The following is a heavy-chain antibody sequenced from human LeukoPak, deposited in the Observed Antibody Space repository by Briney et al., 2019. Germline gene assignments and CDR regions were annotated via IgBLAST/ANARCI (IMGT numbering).Heavy chain of an antibody. D-gene: IGHD2-21*01. Sequence: EASVKVSCKASGYTLTNYVVHWVRQAPGQRPEWMGWINAGNGDTKYSQNFQGRVTITRDTSASTAYMELSSLTSEDTALYYCARDDCGDTCYPGGYWGQGTLVTVSS. CDR2: INAGNGDT. CDR3: ARDDCGDTCYPGGY. J-gene: IGHJ4*02. V-gene: IGHV1-3*01. CDR1: GYTLTNYV.